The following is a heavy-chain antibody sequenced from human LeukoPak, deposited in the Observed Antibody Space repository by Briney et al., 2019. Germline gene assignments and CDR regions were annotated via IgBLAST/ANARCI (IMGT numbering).Heavy chain of an antibody. V-gene: IGHV3-48*03. CDR3: ARVQRGIAVALDY. CDR2: ISTTGSSI. CDR1: GFTFSSYE. Sequence: GGSLRLSCAASGFTFSSYEMNWVRQAPGKGLEWVSYISTTGSSIYYADSVKGRFTISRDNVKNLLYLQMNSLRAEDTAVYYRARVQRGIAVALDYWGQGTLATVSS. D-gene: IGHD6-19*01. J-gene: IGHJ4*02.